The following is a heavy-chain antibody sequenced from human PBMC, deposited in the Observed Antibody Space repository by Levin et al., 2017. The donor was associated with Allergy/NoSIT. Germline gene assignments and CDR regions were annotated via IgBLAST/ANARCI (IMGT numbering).Heavy chain of an antibody. CDR2: ISWNSGSI. CDR3: ARDNIGLPDAFDI. CDR1: GFTFDDHA. J-gene: IGHJ3*02. V-gene: IGHV3-9*01. D-gene: IGHD3-10*01. Sequence: SLKISCAASGFTFDDHAMHWVRQAPGKGLEWVSGISWNSGSIGYADSVKGRFTISRDHAKNSLYLQMNSLRTEDTALYYCARDNIGLPDAFDIWGQGTMVIVSS.